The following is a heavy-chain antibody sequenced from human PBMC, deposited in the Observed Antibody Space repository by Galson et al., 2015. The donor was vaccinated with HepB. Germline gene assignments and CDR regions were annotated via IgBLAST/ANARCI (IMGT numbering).Heavy chain of an antibody. V-gene: IGHV3-13*05. D-gene: IGHD6-13*01. CDR1: GFTFSSYD. Sequence: SLRLSCAASGFTFSSYDMHWVRQATGKGLGWVSAIGTAGDPYYPGSVKGRFTISRDNAKNSLYLQMNSLRAEDTAVYYCARAGRGQQLVPQYFQHWGQGTLVTVSS. CDR2: IGTAGDP. CDR3: ARAGRGQQLVPQYFQH. J-gene: IGHJ1*01.